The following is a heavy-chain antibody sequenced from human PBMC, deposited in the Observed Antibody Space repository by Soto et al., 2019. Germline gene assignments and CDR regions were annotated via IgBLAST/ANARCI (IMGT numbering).Heavy chain of an antibody. CDR2: ISAYNGNT. D-gene: IGHD6-6*01. V-gene: IGHV1-18*01. J-gene: IGHJ4*02. CDR3: ARSQARLSRMGWYFDY. CDR1: GYTFTSYG. Sequence: ASVKVSCKASGYTFTSYGISWVRQAPGQGLEWMGWISAYNGNTNYAQKLQGRVTMTTDTSTSTAYMELRSLRSDDTAVYYCARSQARLSRMGWYFDYWGQGTLVTVSS.